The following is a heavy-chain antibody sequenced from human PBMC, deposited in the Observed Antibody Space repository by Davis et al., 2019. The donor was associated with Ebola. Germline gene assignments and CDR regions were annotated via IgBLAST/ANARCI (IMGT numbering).Heavy chain of an antibody. J-gene: IGHJ5*02. CDR2: ITPKSGAT. CDR3: ARDPYCSSSSCQGGGRFEP. Sequence: ASVKVSCKASGYSVTTYYMHWVRQAPGQGLEWMGKITPKSGATNYAEKFQGRVTMTRDTSTTTMYMELSSLRPEDTATYYGARDPYCSSSSCQGGGRFEPWGQGTLVTVSS. V-gene: IGHV1-46*01. D-gene: IGHD2-2*01. CDR1: GYSVTTYY.